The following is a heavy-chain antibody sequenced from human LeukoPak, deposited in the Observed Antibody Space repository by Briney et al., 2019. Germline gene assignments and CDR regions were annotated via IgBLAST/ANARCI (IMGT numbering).Heavy chain of an antibody. CDR3: ARGGVGYSGYDYYYMDV. V-gene: IGHV4-39*01. Sequence: PSETLSLTCTVSGGSISSSSYYWGWVRQPPGKGLEWIGSIYYSGSTYYNPSLKSRVTISVDTSKNQFSLKLSSVTAADTAVYYCARGGVGYSGYDYYYMDVWGKGTTVTVSS. CDR1: GGSISSSSYY. J-gene: IGHJ6*03. CDR2: IYYSGST. D-gene: IGHD5-12*01.